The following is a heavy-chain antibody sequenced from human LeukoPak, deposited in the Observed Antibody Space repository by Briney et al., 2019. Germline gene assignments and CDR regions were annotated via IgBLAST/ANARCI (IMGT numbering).Heavy chain of an antibody. CDR3: RLSSDAFDI. CDR1: GFTVSSNY. D-gene: IGHD2/OR15-2a*01. V-gene: IGHV3-66*01. CDR2: IYFDSST. J-gene: IGHJ3*02. Sequence: GGSLRLSCAASGFTVSSNYMTWVRQAPGKGLEWVSVIYFDSSTYYADSVKGRFTISRDNSKNTLYLQMNSLRGEDTAVYYSRLSSDAFDIWGQGTMVTVSS.